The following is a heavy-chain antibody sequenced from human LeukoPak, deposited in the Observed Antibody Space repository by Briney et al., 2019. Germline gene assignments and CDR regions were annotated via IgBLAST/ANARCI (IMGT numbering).Heavy chain of an antibody. CDR2: IYSGGST. CDR3: AREAYSNYLTPFWYYYYYYMDV. V-gene: IGHV3-53*01. CDR1: GFTVSSNY. Sequence: GGSLRLSCAASGFTVSSNYMSWVRQAPGKGLEWVSVIYSGGSTYYADSVKGRFTIPRDNSKNTLYLQMNSLRAEDTAVYYCAREAYSNYLTPFWYYYYYYMDVWGKGTTVTVSS. J-gene: IGHJ6*03. D-gene: IGHD4-11*01.